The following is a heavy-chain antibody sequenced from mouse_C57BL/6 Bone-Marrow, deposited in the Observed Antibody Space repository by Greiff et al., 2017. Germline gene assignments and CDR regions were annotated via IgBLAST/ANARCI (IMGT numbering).Heavy chain of an antibody. CDR3: VREGYDCTVNYFDY. CDR1: GFTFNTYA. D-gene: IGHD2-4*01. V-gene: IGHV10-3*01. Sequence: EVQVVESGGGLVQPKGSLKLSCAASGFTFNTYAMHWVRQAPGKGLEWVARIRSKSSNYATYYADSVQDRFTISRDDSQSRLYLQMNNLKTEDTAMYYCVREGYDCTVNYFDYWGQGTTLTVSS. CDR2: IRSKSSNYAT. J-gene: IGHJ2*01.